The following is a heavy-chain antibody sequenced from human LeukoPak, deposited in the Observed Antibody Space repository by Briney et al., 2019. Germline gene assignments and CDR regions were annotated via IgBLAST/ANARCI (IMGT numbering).Heavy chain of an antibody. V-gene: IGHV3-23*01. CDR2: ISGSAGST. J-gene: IGHJ4*02. D-gene: IGHD1-1*01. CDR1: GFIFSSYA. CDR3: AKSPKTGFLFDY. Sequence: GGSLRLSCAASGFIFSSYAMSWVRQAPGKGLEWVSAISGSAGSTFYADSVKGRFTISRDNSKNTLYLQMSSLRAEDTAVYYCAKSPKTGFLFDYWGKGPLVTVSS.